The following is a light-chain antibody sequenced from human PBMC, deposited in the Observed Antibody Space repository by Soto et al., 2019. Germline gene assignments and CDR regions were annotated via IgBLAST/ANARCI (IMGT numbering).Light chain of an antibody. J-gene: IGLJ1*01. V-gene: IGLV2-14*01. Sequence: QSALTQPASVSGSPGQSITISCTGTSSDVGGYKFVSWYQQHPGKAPKFIIYDVSIRPSGVSNRFSGSKSGNTASLTSSGLQDEDEADYYCSSYTSGSHYVFGTGTKLTVL. CDR1: SSDVGGYKF. CDR3: SSYTSGSHYV. CDR2: DVS.